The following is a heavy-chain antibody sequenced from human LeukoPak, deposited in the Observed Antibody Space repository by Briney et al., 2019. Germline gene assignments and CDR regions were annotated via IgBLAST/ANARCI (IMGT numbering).Heavy chain of an antibody. Sequence: SETLSLTCTVSGGSISPYYWTWIRQPPGKGLEWIGYIYYSGSTNYNPSLTSRVTMSVDTSKNQFSLKLSAVTAADTAAYYCARAPGIMSGNWRFDYWGQGTLVTVSS. CDR2: IYYSGST. J-gene: IGHJ4*02. CDR1: GGSISPYY. CDR3: ARAPGIMSGNWRFDY. V-gene: IGHV4-59*12. D-gene: IGHD3-16*01.